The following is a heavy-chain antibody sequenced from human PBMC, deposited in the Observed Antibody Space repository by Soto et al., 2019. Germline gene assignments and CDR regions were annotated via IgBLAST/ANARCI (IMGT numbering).Heavy chain of an antibody. CDR2: IYLDDDK. J-gene: IGHJ4*02. CDR3: ARLVVAGITYCFDS. V-gene: IGHV2-5*02. D-gene: IGHD2-15*01. Sequence: ITLKESGPTLVKPTQTLTLTCTFSGFSLSSSGVGVGWIRQPPGKALEWLTFIYLDDDKRYSPSLKSRLTITKDTSKNQVVLTLTNMDPVDTATYYCARLVVAGITYCFDSWGQGTLLTVSS. CDR1: GFSLSSSGVG.